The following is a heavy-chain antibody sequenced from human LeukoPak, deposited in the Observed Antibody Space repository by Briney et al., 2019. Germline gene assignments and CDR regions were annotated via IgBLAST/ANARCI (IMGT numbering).Heavy chain of an antibody. Sequence: SETLSLTCAVSGASISSSNWWSWARQPPGKGLEWIGEIYHAGTTNYNPSLKSRVTISVDNSRNQFSLRLTSVTAADTAVYYCMRIYCSNISCYYFDYWGQGTLVTVSS. V-gene: IGHV4-4*02. J-gene: IGHJ4*02. CDR1: GASISSSNW. D-gene: IGHD2-2*01. CDR3: MRIYCSNISCYYFDY. CDR2: IYHAGTT.